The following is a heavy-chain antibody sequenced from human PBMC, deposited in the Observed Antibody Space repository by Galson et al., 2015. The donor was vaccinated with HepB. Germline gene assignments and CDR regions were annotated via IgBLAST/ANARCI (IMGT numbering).Heavy chain of an antibody. CDR1: GFTFSSYT. J-gene: IGHJ4*02. V-gene: IGHV3-23*01. CDR3: AKLLNY. Sequence: SLRLSCAASGFTFSSYTMSWVRQAPGKGQEWVSSFSGTGSGTHYADSVKGRFTISRDNSKNTLYLQMNSLRAEDTAVYYCAKLLNYWGQGTLVTVSS. CDR2: FSGTGSGT.